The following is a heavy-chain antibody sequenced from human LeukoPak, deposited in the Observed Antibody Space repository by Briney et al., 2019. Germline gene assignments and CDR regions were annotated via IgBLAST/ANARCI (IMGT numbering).Heavy chain of an antibody. CDR3: ARLGQPNWNDFAFDI. Sequence: ASVKVSCKASGYTFTSYNMYWVRRAPGQGLEWMGIINPSSGSTSNAQTFQGRVTMTRDMSTSTVYMELSSLRSEDTAVYYCARLGQPNWNDFAFDIWGQGTMVTVSS. CDR1: GYTFTSYN. V-gene: IGHV1-46*01. CDR2: INPSSGST. D-gene: IGHD1-20*01. J-gene: IGHJ3*02.